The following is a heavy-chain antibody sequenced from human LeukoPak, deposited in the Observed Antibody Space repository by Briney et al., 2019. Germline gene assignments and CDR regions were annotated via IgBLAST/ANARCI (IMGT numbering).Heavy chain of an antibody. V-gene: IGHV3-7*01. Sequence: GGSLRLSCAASGFTFSSYAMSWVRQAPGKGLEWVANIKKDGSEKYYVDSVKGRFTISRDNAKNSLYLQMNSLRAEDTAVYYCARDYLAPGYSFGRGAWIYYFDYWGQGTLVTVSS. CDR1: GFTFSSYA. CDR2: IKKDGSEK. D-gene: IGHD5-18*01. CDR3: ARDYLAPGYSFGRGAWIYYFDY. J-gene: IGHJ4*02.